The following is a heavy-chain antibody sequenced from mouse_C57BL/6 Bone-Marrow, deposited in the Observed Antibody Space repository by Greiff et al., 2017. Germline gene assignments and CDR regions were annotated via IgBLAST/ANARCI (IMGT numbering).Heavy chain of an antibody. CDR1: GFTFSSYG. J-gene: IGHJ4*01. CDR3: ASPLLLRYPSTDDYAMDY. D-gene: IGHD1-1*01. V-gene: IGHV5-6*01. Sequence: EVHLVESGGDLVKPGGSLKLSCAASGFTFSSYGMSWVRQTPDKRLEWVATISSGGSYTYYPDSVKGRFTISRDNAKNTLYLQMSRLKSEDTAMYYCASPLLLRYPSTDDYAMDYWGQGTSVTVSS. CDR2: ISSGGSYT.